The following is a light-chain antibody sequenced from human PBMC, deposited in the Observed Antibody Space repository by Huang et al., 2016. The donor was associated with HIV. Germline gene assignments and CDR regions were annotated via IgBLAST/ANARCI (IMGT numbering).Light chain of an antibody. J-gene: IGKJ5*01. CDR1: QSVSSN. CDR2: GAS. CDR3: QQYNNWPPIT. Sequence: EIVMTQSPVTLSVSPGERATLSCRASQSVSSNLAWYQQKPGQASRLLIYGASTRATGVPARFSGSGSGTEFTLTISSLQSEDFALYYCQQYNNWPPITFGQGTRLEIK. V-gene: IGKV3-15*01.